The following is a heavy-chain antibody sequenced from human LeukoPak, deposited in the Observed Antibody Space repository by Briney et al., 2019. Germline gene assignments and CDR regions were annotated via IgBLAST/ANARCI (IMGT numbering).Heavy chain of an antibody. CDR1: GYTFTGYN. CDR2: INPNSGGT. D-gene: IGHD3-10*01. V-gene: IGHV1-2*02. CDR3: ARVGTPGPLLWFGEFHLFDY. Sequence: ASVKVSCKASGYTFTGYNMHRVRQAPGQGLEWMGWINPNSGGTNYAQKFQGRVTMTRDTSISTAYMELSRLRSDDTAVYYCARVGTPGPLLWFGEFHLFDYWGQGTLVSVSS. J-gene: IGHJ4*02.